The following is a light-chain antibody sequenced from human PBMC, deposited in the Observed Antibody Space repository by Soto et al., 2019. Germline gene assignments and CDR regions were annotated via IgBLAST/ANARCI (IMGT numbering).Light chain of an antibody. J-gene: IGKJ1*01. CDR2: GAS. Sequence: EIVMTQSPATLSVSPGERATLSCRASQSVSTNLAWYQQKPGQAPRLLIYGASTRATVIPARFSGSGSGTEFTLPISSLQSEDFAVYYCQHYNHWPPWTFGQGTKVEIK. V-gene: IGKV3-15*01. CDR1: QSVSTN. CDR3: QHYNHWPPWT.